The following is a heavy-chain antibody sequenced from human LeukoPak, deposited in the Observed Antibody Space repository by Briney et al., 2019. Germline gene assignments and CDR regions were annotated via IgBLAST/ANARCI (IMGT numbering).Heavy chain of an antibody. CDR1: GYTFTGYY. V-gene: IGHV1-2*02. CDR3: ARDNSLYYYYGMDV. D-gene: IGHD5-18*01. CDR2: INPNSGGT. J-gene: IGHJ6*02. Sequence: GASVKVSCKASGYTFTGYYMHWVRQAPGQGLEWMGWINPNSGGTNYAQKFQGRVTMTRDTSISTAYMELSRLRSDDTAVYYCARDNSLYYYYGMDVWGQGTTVTVSS.